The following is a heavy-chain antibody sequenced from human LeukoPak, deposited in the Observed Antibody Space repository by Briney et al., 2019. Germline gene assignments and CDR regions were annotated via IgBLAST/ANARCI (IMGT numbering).Heavy chain of an antibody. CDR2: INHSGST. D-gene: IGHD3-16*02. CDR3: ARSGSGLYVWGSYHKRNYFDY. CDR1: GGSFSGYY. J-gene: IGHJ4*02. Sequence: SETLSLTCAVYGGSFSGYYWSWIRQPPGKRLEWIGEINHSGSTNYNPSLKSRVTISVDTSKNQFSLKLSSVTAADTAVYYCARSGSGLYVWGSYHKRNYFDYWGQGTLVTVSS. V-gene: IGHV4-34*01.